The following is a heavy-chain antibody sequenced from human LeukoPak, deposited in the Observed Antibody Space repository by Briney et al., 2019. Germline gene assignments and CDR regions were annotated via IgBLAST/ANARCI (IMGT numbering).Heavy chain of an antibody. CDR1: GYTFTAHF. J-gene: IGHJ6*03. CDR2: INPNNGGT. D-gene: IGHD3-22*01. Sequence: ASVKVSCKSSGYTFTAHFIHWVRQAPGQGLEWMGWINPNNGGTNYAQKFQGRVNITRDTSISTAYMELSGLKSDDTAVYYCARAPDGYYDSSGYYYTAGYYYMDVWGKGTTVTVSS. CDR3: ARAPDGYYDSSGYYYTAGYYYMDV. V-gene: IGHV1-2*02.